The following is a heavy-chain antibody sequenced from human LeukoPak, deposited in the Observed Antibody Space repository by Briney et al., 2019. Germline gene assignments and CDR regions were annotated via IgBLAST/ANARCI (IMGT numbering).Heavy chain of an antibody. CDR2: IYYSGST. CDR1: GGSISSSSYY. J-gene: IGHJ5*02. Sequence: SETLSLTCTVSGGSISSSSYYWGWIRQPPGKGLEWIGSIYYSGSTYYNPSLKSRVTISVDTSKNQFSLKLSSVTAADTAVYYCASVIVVVPAAIFWFDPWGQGTLVTVSS. CDR3: ASVIVVVPAAIFWFDP. D-gene: IGHD2-2*01. V-gene: IGHV4-39*01.